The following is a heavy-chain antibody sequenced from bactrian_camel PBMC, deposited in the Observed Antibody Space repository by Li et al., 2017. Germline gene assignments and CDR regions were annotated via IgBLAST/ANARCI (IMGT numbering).Heavy chain of an antibody. V-gene: IGHV3S63*01. J-gene: IGHJ6*01. CDR2: ISGDGST. D-gene: IGHD1*01. CDR3: AAEQAGGARSSNIGSGNGHTLLAGTLLT. Sequence: HVQLVESGGGSVQTGGSLRLSCKPSFFILDDFVMMWYRQAPGNECELVSSISGDGSTYYTDAVKGRFTISKDSAKNTLYQQMNSLKPEDTAMYYCAAEQAGGARSSNIGSGNGHTLLAGTLLTGARGPRSPSP. CDR1: FFILDDFV.